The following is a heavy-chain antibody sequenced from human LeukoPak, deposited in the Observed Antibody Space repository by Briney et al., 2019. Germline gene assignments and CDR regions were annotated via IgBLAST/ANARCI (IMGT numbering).Heavy chain of an antibody. J-gene: IGHJ4*02. CDR2: IWYDGSSK. CDR1: GFTFSSYG. Sequence: PGRSLRLSCAASGFTFSSYGMHWVRQAPGKGLEWVALIWYDGSSKYYADSVKGRFTISRDNSKNTLYLQMNSLRAEDTAVYYCARDLTGYYNFDYWGQGTLVTVSS. CDR3: ARDLTGYYNFDY. D-gene: IGHD3-9*01. V-gene: IGHV3-33*01.